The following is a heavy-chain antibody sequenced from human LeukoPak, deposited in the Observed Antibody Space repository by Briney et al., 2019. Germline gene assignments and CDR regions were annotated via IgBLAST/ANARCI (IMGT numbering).Heavy chain of an antibody. Sequence: SETLSLTSAVYGGSFSGYYWSWIRQPPGKGLEWIGEINHSGSTNYNPSLKSRVTISVDTSKNQFSLKLSSVTAADTAVYYCARGPQYYFDYWGQGTLVTVSS. J-gene: IGHJ4*02. CDR1: GGSFSGYY. CDR3: ARGPQYYFDY. V-gene: IGHV4-34*01. CDR2: INHSGST.